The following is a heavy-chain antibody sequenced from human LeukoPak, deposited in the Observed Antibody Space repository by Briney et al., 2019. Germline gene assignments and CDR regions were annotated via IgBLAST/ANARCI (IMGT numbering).Heavy chain of an antibody. V-gene: IGHV3-7*01. CDR2: IKQDGSEK. CDR1: GFTFSSYW. Sequence: PGGSLRLSCAASGFTFSSYWMSWVRQAPGKGLEWVANIKQDGSEKYYVDSVKGRFTISRDNAKNSLYLQMNSLRAEDTAVYYCARGLALAMADVFDIWGQGTMVTVSS. J-gene: IGHJ3*02. D-gene: IGHD5-18*01. CDR3: ARGLALAMADVFDI.